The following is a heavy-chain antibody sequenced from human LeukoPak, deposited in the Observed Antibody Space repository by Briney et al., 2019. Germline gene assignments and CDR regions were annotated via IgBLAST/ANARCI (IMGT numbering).Heavy chain of an antibody. V-gene: IGHV3-48*03. J-gene: IGHJ3*02. CDR2: ISSSGSTI. CDR3: ARDIYCSSTSCWGPDAFDI. Sequence: GGSLRLSCAASGFTFSSYEMNWVRQAPGKGLEWVSYISSSGSTIYYADSVKGRFTISRDNAKNSLYLQMNSLRAEDTAVYYCARDIYCSSTSCWGPDAFDIWGQGTMVTVSS. CDR1: GFTFSSYE. D-gene: IGHD2-2*01.